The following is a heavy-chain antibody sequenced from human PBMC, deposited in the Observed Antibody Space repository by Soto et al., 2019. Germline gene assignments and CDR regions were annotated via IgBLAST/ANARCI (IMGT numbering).Heavy chain of an antibody. Sequence: QVQLVQSGAEVKKPGASVKVSCKASGYTFTSYYMHWVRQAPGQGLEWMGIINPSGGSTSYAQKFHGRVTMTRDTSTSTVYMELSSLRSEDTAVYYCARGYCSGGSCFDYYFDYWGQGTLVTVSS. J-gene: IGHJ4*02. V-gene: IGHV1-46*03. CDR1: GYTFTSYY. CDR3: ARGYCSGGSCFDYYFDY. CDR2: INPSGGST. D-gene: IGHD2-15*01.